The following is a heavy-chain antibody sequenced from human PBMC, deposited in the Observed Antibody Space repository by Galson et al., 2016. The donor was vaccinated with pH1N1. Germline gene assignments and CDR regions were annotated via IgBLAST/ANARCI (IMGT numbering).Heavy chain of an antibody. CDR3: ARIHATRVDSNRYFYAGLDV. CDR1: GGSVSSSGNY. CDR2: IHNSGST. J-gene: IGHJ6*02. D-gene: IGHD1-14*01. Sequence: TLSLTCTVSGGSVSSSGNYWSWIRQHPGKGLEWIGYIHNSGSTYYNPSLKSRLTISLDTSKNQFSLKLTSVTAADTAVYYCARIHATRVDSNRYFYAGLDVWGQGTTVTVSS. V-gene: IGHV4-31*03.